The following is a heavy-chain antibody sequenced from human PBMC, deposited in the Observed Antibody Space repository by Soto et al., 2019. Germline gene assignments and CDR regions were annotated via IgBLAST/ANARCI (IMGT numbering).Heavy chain of an antibody. CDR3: ARENSIASLSYYYGMDV. D-gene: IGHD6-6*01. V-gene: IGHV1-69*13. Sequence: ASVKVSCKVSGGSFTGSAISWVRQAPGQGLEWMGGIIPTFGTTNYAQKFQGRVTIIADESSSTAYMELSSLRSEDTALYYCARENSIASLSYYYGMDVWGQGTTVTVSS. CDR2: IIPTFGTT. J-gene: IGHJ6*02. CDR1: GGSFTGSA.